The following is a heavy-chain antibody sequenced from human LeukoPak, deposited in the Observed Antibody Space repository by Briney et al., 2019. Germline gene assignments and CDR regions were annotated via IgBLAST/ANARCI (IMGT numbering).Heavy chain of an antibody. Sequence: SVKVSCKASGGTFSSYAINWVRQAPGQGLEWMGGIIPIFGTANYAQKFQGRVTITTDESTSTAYMELSSLRSEDTAVYYCANTGDGYSYEIRYFDYWGQGALVTVSS. CDR2: IIPIFGTA. D-gene: IGHD5-24*01. J-gene: IGHJ4*02. V-gene: IGHV1-69*05. CDR3: ANTGDGYSYEIRYFDY. CDR1: GGTFSSYA.